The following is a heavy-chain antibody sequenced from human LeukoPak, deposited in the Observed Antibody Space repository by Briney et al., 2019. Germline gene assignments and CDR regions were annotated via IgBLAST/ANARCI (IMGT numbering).Heavy chain of an antibody. J-gene: IGHJ4*02. CDR2: INAGNGDT. CDR3: ARDDYADRNRFDY. CDR1: GYTFTSYT. Sequence: ASVKVSCKASGYTFTSYTMPWVSQAPGQRLEWMGWINAGNGDTKYSHEFHDRVTLTRDTSASTAYMELSSLRSDDMAIYYCARDDYADRNRFDYWGQGTLVTVSS. D-gene: IGHD4-17*01. V-gene: IGHV1-3*03.